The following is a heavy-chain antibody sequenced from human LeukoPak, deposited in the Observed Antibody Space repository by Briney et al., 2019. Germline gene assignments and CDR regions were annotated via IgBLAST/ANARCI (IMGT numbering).Heavy chain of an antibody. CDR1: GGSISSGGYY. D-gene: IGHD2-15*01. Sequence: SETLSLTCTVSGGSISSGGYYWSWIRQHPGKGLEWIGYIYYSGSTYYNPSLKGRPIISVDTSKNQFSLKLSSVTAADTAVYYCARYCSGGSCYPTDDDALDIWGQGTMVTVSS. J-gene: IGHJ3*02. CDR2: IYYSGST. CDR3: ARYCSGGSCYPTDDDALDI. V-gene: IGHV4-31*03.